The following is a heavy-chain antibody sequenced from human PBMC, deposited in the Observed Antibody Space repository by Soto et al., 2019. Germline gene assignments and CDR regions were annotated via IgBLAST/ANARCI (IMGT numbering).Heavy chain of an antibody. CDR3: ARDGTYYYDSSGYWALDAFDI. CDR1: GFTFSSYG. J-gene: IGHJ3*02. Sequence: QVQLVESGGGVVQPGRSLRLSCAASGFTFSSYGMHWVRQAPGKGLEWVAVIWYDGSNKYYADSVKGRFTISRDNSKNTLYLQMNSLRAEDTAVYYCARDGTYYYDSSGYWALDAFDIWGQGTMLTVSS. CDR2: IWYDGSNK. D-gene: IGHD3-22*01. V-gene: IGHV3-33*01.